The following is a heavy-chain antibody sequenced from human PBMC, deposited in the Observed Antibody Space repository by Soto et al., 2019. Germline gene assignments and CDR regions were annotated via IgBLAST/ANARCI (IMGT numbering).Heavy chain of an antibody. CDR3: ARNLRGDTTLKYYYYGMDV. Sequence: SVKVSCKASGGTFSSYAISWVRQAPGQGLEWMGGIIPIFGTANYAQKFQGRVTMTTDTSTSTAYMELRSLRSDDTAVYYCARNLRGDTTLKYYYYGMDVWGQGTTVTVSS. V-gene: IGHV1-69*05. CDR1: GGTFSSYA. D-gene: IGHD3-10*01. J-gene: IGHJ6*02. CDR2: IIPIFGTA.